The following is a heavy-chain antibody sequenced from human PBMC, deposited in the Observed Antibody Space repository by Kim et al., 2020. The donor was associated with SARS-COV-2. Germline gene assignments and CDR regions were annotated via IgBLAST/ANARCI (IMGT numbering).Heavy chain of an antibody. V-gene: IGHV1-69*01. J-gene: IGHJ4*02. CDR3: ARALNGDYGLVVY. D-gene: IGHD4-17*01. Sequence: YAQKFQGRITIPPDESTSTAYMALSSPRSEDTAVYYCARALNGDYGLVVYWGQGTLVTVSS.